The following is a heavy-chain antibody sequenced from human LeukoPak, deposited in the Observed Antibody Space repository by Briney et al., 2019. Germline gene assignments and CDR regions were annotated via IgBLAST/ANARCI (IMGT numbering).Heavy chain of an antibody. V-gene: IGHV1-18*01. CDR1: GYTFTSFG. CDR3: ARVGAMVIDY. CDR2: ISAYNGDT. D-gene: IGHD1-26*01. J-gene: IGHJ4*02. Sequence: GASVKVSCKTSGYTFTSFGVSWVRQAPGQGLEWMGWISAYNGDTNYAQKLQGRVTMTTDTSTSTAYMELRSLRSDDTAVYYCARVGAMVIDYWGQGTLVTVSS.